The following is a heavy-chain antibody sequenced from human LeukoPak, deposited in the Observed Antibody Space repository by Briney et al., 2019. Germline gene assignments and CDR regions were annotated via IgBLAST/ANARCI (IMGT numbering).Heavy chain of an antibody. Sequence: GASVKVSCKASGYTFTSYDINWLRQATGQGLEWMGWMNPNSGNTGYAQKFQGRVTMTRNTSISTAYMELSSLRSEDTAVYYCARGRGLWKVLQFLDYWGQGTLVTVSS. D-gene: IGHD5-24*01. CDR3: ARGRGLWKVLQFLDY. V-gene: IGHV1-8*01. CDR1: GYTFTSYD. CDR2: MNPNSGNT. J-gene: IGHJ4*02.